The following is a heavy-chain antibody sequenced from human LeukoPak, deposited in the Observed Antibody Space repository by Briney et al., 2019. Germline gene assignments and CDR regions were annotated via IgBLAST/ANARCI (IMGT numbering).Heavy chain of an antibody. V-gene: IGHV3-23*01. J-gene: IGHJ6*02. D-gene: IGHD2-2*01. Sequence: PGGSLRLSCAASGFRFSSHTMIWVRQAPGQGLEWVSAISASGGSTHYADSLKGRFTISRDNSKDTVYLQMNNLRAEDTALYYCAKDFYQRSSRTNTDHHYYAMDVWGQGTTVTVSS. CDR3: AKDFYQRSSRTNTDHHYYAMDV. CDR1: GFRFSSHT. CDR2: ISASGGST.